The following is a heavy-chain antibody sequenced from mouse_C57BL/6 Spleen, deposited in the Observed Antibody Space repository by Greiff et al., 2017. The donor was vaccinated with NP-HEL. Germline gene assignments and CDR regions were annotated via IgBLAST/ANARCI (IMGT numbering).Heavy chain of an antibody. V-gene: IGHV1-76*01. Sequence: QVQLKESGAELVRPGASVKLSCKASGYTFTDYYINWVKQRPGQGLEWIARIYPGSGNTYYNEKFKGKATLTAEKSSSTAYMQLSSLTSEDSAVYFCARAGSDGYDYWGQGTTLTVSS. CDR1: GYTFTDYY. CDR2: IYPGSGNT. D-gene: IGHD2-3*01. J-gene: IGHJ2*01. CDR3: ARAGSDGYDY.